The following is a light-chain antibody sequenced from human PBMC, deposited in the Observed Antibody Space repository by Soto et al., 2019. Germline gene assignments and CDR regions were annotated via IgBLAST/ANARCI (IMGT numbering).Light chain of an antibody. J-gene: IGKJ4*01. CDR2: GAS. Sequence: EIVLTQSPGTLSLSPGERATLSCRASQSVISSYLAWYQQKPGQAPRLLMYGASSRATGIPDRFSGSGSGTDFTLTISRLEPEDFAVFYCQQYYNWPLTFGGGTKVEIK. CDR3: QQYYNWPLT. V-gene: IGKV3-20*01. CDR1: QSVISSY.